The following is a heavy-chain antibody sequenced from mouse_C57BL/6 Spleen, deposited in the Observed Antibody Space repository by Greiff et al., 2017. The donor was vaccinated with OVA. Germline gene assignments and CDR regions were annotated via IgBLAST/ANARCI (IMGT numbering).Heavy chain of an antibody. Sequence: VQLVESGAELVRPGASVTLSCKASGYTFTDYEMHWVKQTPVHGLEWIGAIDPETGGTAYNQKFKGKAILTADKSSSTAYMELRSLTSEDSAVYYCTSSMDYWGQGTSVTVSS. CDR1: GYTFTDYE. V-gene: IGHV1-15*01. CDR3: TSSMDY. J-gene: IGHJ4*01. CDR2: IDPETGGT.